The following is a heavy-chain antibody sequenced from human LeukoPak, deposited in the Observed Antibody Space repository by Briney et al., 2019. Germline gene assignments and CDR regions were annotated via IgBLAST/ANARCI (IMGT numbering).Heavy chain of an antibody. V-gene: IGHV3-23*01. CDR2: ISGSGGST. J-gene: IGHJ4*02. D-gene: IGHD6-19*01. Sequence: GGSLRLSCAASGFTFSSYAMSWVRQAPGKGLEWVSAISGSGGSTYYADSVKGRFTISRDNSKSTLYLQMNSLRAEDTAVYYCAKDKLPLRLYSSGWYYWGQGTLVTVSS. CDR3: AKDKLPLRLYSSGWYY. CDR1: GFTFSSYA.